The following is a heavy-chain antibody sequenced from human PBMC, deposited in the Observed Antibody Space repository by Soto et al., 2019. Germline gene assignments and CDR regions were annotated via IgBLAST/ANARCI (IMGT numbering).Heavy chain of an antibody. J-gene: IGHJ4*02. CDR2: ISSSSSYI. V-gene: IGHV3-21*01. D-gene: IGHD4-17*01. Sequence: EVQLVESGGGLVKPGGSLRLSCAASGFTFSSYSMNWVRQAPGKGLEWVSSISSSSSYIYYADSVKGRFTISRDNAKISLYLQINSLRAEDTAVYYCARHGMNTGTTMDYWGQGTLVTVSS. CDR3: ARHGMNTGTTMDY. CDR1: GFTFSSYS.